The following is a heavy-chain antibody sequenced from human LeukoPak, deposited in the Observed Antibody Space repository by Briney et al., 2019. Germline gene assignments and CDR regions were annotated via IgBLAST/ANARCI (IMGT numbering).Heavy chain of an antibody. D-gene: IGHD3-22*01. Sequence: ATVKVSCKATSRISWVRQAPGQGLEWMGWIGTYGGDTYYAQKFQGRIIVTTDTSTSTVNTEPTNLRSDDTAVYYCARDLGNFYDDSGYNRDFDSWGRGTLVTVSS. CDR2: IGTYGGDT. CDR3: ARDLGNFYDDSGYNRDFDS. CDR1: TSR. V-gene: IGHV1-18*01. J-gene: IGHJ5*01.